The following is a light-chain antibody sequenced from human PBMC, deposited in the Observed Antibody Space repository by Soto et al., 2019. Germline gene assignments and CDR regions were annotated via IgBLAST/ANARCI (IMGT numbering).Light chain of an antibody. CDR3: QSYDSSLSAVV. J-gene: IGLJ2*01. V-gene: IGLV1-40*01. Sequence: QSVLTQPPSVSGAPGQRVTISCTGSNSNFGAGYDVHWYQQLPGTAPKLLIYGDSNRPSGVPDRFSGSKSGTSASLAITGLQAEDEADYYCQSYDSSLSAVVFGGGTKLTVL. CDR1: NSNFGAGYD. CDR2: GDS.